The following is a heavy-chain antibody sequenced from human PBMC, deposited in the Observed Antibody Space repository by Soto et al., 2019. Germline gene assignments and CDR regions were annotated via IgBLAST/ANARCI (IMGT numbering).Heavy chain of an antibody. CDR2: IWNDGSNK. CDR3: AREEGGYSSGCMVY. Sequence: QVELVESGGGVVQPGRSLRLSCAASGFTFSSYGMHWVRQAPGKGLEWVAVIWNDGSNKYYADSVKGRFTISRDNSKNTLYVQMNSLRAEDTAAYYCAREEGGYSSGCMVYWGQGTLVTVSS. V-gene: IGHV3-33*01. J-gene: IGHJ4*02. D-gene: IGHD6-19*01. CDR1: GFTFSSYG.